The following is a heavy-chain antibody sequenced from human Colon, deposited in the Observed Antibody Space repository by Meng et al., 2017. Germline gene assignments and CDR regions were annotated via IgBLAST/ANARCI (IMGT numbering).Heavy chain of an antibody. Sequence: SETLSLTCTVSGGSISIYDWNWIRQPAGKGLEWIGRIYPTGNTNYKPSLRSRVTISIDTSKNKLSLELNSVTAADTAVYYCASSAPGTRPRLQTWGQGTLVTVSS. CDR1: GGSISIYD. CDR2: IYPTGNT. V-gene: IGHV4-4*07. CDR3: ASSAPGTRPRLQT. D-gene: IGHD6-13*01. J-gene: IGHJ4*02.